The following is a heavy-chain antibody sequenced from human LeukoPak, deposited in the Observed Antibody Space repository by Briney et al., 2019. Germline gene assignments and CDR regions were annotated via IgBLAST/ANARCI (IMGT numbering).Heavy chain of an antibody. D-gene: IGHD3-3*01. J-gene: IGHJ4*02. CDR3: ARDSTIFGVVPVD. V-gene: IGHV1-18*01. CDR1: GYTFTSYG. Sequence: ASVKLSFNASGYTFTSYGISWVRQPPAQGHERMGWISAYNGNTNYAQKLQGRVTMTADTSTSTAYMELRSLRSDDTGVYYCARDSTIFGVVPVDWGEGPVVTVSS. CDR2: ISAYNGNT.